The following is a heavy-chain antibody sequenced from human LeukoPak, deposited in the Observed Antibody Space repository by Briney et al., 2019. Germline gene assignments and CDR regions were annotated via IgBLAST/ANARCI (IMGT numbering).Heavy chain of an antibody. CDR3: AKDTPQRAYYFDH. J-gene: IGHJ4*02. CDR1: GFTFSSYA. Sequence: QSGGSLRLSCATSGFTFSSYAMSWVRQAPGKGLEWVSSFSGSGGSTYYADSVTGRFTISRDNSKNTLHLQMNSLRAEDTAVYYCAKDTPQRAYYFDHWGQGTLVTVSS. V-gene: IGHV3-23*01. CDR2: FSGSGGST.